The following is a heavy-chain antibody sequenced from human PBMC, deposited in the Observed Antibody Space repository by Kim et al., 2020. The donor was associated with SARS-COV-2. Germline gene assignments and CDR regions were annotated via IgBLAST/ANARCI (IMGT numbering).Heavy chain of an antibody. J-gene: IGHJ5*02. Sequence: AATMKRRFTSSRDNAKNALYLQRNSLRAEDTAVYYCARDFDSSSWSPFDPWGQGTLVTVSS. D-gene: IGHD6-13*01. V-gene: IGHV3-30*01. CDR3: ARDFDSSSWSPFDP.